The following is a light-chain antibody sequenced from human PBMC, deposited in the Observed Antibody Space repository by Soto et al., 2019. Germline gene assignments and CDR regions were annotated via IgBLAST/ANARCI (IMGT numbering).Light chain of an antibody. J-gene: IGKJ1*01. CDR1: QSVSSSY. CDR3: HQRQSWPRT. CDR2: GAS. V-gene: IGKV3D-20*02. Sequence: VLTHSPGTLSLSPGERATLSCRASQSVSSSYLAWYQQKPGRDPRLLIFGASSRATGIPDRFSGSGSGTDFTLTISRLEPEDFAVDYCHQRQSWPRTFGQGSKVDIK.